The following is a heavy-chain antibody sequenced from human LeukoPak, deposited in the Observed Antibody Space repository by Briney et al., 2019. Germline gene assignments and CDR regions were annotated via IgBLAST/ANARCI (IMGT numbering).Heavy chain of an antibody. Sequence: PGGSLRLSCAASGFTFSNAWMSWVRQAPGKGLEWVGRIKSKTDGGTTDYAAPVKGRFTISRDDSKNTLYLQMNSLRAEDTALYYCAKDRGIISDYWGQGILVTVSS. CDR2: IKSKTDGGTT. CDR3: AKDRGIISDY. V-gene: IGHV3-15*01. CDR1: GFTFSNAW. D-gene: IGHD3-10*01. J-gene: IGHJ4*02.